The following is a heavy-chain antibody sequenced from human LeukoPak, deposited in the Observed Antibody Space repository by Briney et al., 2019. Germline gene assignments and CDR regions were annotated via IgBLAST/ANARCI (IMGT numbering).Heavy chain of an antibody. CDR2: ISSSGSTI. CDR3: ASGAYYYGSGSYNYFDY. CDR1: GFTFSSYE. V-gene: IGHV3-48*03. D-gene: IGHD3-10*01. J-gene: IGHJ4*02. Sequence: QPGRSLRLSCAASGFTFSSYEMNWVRQAPGKGLEWVSYISSSGSTIYYADSVKGRFTISRDNAKNSLYLQMNSLRAEDTAVYYCASGAYYYGSGSYNYFDYWGQGTLVTVSS.